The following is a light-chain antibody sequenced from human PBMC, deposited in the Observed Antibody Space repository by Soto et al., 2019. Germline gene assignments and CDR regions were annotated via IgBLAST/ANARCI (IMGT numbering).Light chain of an antibody. V-gene: IGLV2-14*01. Sequence: QSVLTQPASVSGSPGQSVAISCTGTSSDVGGYSYVSWYQQQPGKAPKLVISDVSNRPSGVSDRFSGSKSGNTASLSISGLQTEDEADYYCASYTTSSTDVCVTGTKLTVL. J-gene: IGLJ1*01. CDR2: DVS. CDR1: SSDVGGYSY. CDR3: ASYTTSSTDV.